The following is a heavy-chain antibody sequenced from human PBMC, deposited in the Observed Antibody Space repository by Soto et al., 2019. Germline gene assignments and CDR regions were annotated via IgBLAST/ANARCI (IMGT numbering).Heavy chain of an antibody. D-gene: IGHD1-26*01. V-gene: IGHV1-2*02. CDR1: GYTFTGHY. Sequence: ASVKVSCKASGYTFTGHYIHWVRQAPEQGPEWMGEIGPESGATRYAQRFQGRVTMTRDMSITTVYMGLNNLSPDDTAVYYCGRGRSGQIVVFYWGQGTPVTVSS. CDR3: GRGRSGQIVVFY. J-gene: IGHJ4*02. CDR2: IGPESGAT.